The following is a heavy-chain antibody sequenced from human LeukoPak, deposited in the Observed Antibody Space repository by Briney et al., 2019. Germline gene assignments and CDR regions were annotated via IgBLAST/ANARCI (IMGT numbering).Heavy chain of an antibody. CDR3: ATAPAAPAAAGTLGY. CDR2: FDPEDGET. V-gene: IGHV1-24*01. Sequence: ASVKVSCKVSGYTLTELSMHWVRQAPGKGLEWMGGFDPEDGETIYAQKFQGGVTMTEDTSTDTAYMELSSLRSEDTAVYYCATAPAAPAAAGTLGYWGQGTLVTVSS. J-gene: IGHJ4*02. D-gene: IGHD6-13*01. CDR1: GYTLTELS.